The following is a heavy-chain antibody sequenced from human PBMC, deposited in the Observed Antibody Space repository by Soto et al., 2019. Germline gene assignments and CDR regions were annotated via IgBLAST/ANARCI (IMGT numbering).Heavy chain of an antibody. J-gene: IGHJ4*02. Sequence: QVQLVQSGAEVKKPGASVKVSCKASGYTCTSYGISWVRQAPGQGLEWMGWISAYNGNTNYAQKLQGRVTMTTDTSTSTTYMELRSLRSDDTAVYYCARDRGGITIFGVVTYWGQGTLVTVSS. CDR3: ARDRGGITIFGVVTY. CDR1: GYTCTSYG. V-gene: IGHV1-18*01. D-gene: IGHD3-3*01. CDR2: ISAYNGNT.